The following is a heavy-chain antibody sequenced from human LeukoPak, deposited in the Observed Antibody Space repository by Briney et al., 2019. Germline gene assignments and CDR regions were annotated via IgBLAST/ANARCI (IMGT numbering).Heavy chain of an antibody. V-gene: IGHV1-69*05. CDR3: ASLTGGREEYYFDY. CDR1: GYTFSSYA. Sequence: GASVKVSCKASGYTFSSYAISWVRQAPGQGLEWMGRIIPIFGTANYAQKFQGRVTITTDESTSTAYMELSSLRSEDTAVYYCASLTGGREEYYFDYWGQGTLVTVSS. CDR2: IIPIFGTA. J-gene: IGHJ4*02. D-gene: IGHD1-1*01.